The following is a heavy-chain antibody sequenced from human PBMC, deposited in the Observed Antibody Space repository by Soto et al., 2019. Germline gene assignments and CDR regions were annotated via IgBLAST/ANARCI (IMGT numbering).Heavy chain of an antibody. J-gene: IGHJ4*02. D-gene: IGHD2-2*01. CDR3: ARTHCSSTRCYVGSWDY. V-gene: IGHV1-2*04. CDR2: INPNSGCT. Sequence: QVQLVQSGAEVKKPGASVKVSCRASGYTFTGYYMHWVRQAPGQGLEWMGWINPNSGCTNYAQNFQGWVTMTRDTSISTAYMQLSRLRSDDTAVYYCARTHCSSTRCYVGSWDYWGQGTLVTVSS. CDR1: GYTFTGYY.